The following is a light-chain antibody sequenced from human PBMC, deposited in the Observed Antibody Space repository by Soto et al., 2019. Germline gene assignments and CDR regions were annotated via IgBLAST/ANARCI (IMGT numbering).Light chain of an antibody. J-gene: IGKJ2*01. CDR1: KSIKTY. V-gene: IGKV1-39*01. CDR2: GAS. CDR3: QQSDGNPYT. Sequence: DIQVTQSPSSLSASVGDRVTITCRASKSIKTYLNWYQKKPGEDPKLLIHGASNLESGVPSRCSGSGSGTDFTLTISSLQPEDFATYFCQQSDGNPYTFGQGTKLEI.